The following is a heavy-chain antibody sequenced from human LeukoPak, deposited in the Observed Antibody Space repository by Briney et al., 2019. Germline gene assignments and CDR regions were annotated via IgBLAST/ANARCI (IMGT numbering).Heavy chain of an antibody. Sequence: PGGSLRLSCAASGFTFSPYAMSWVRQAAGKGLEWVSGISGSGGSTYYGDSVKGRFTISRDNSKNTLYLQMNSLRAEDTAVYYCAKHFYDSSGYYALYDLWGQGTLVTVSS. CDR1: GFTFSPYA. J-gene: IGHJ4*02. CDR3: AKHFYDSSGYYALYDL. D-gene: IGHD3-22*01. V-gene: IGHV3-23*01. CDR2: ISGSGGST.